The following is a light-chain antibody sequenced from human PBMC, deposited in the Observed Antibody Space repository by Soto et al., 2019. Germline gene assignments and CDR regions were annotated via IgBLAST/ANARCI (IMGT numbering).Light chain of an antibody. CDR2: DVN. J-gene: IGLJ2*01. V-gene: IGLV2-11*01. CDR3: CSYAVTDVL. CDR1: SSDFGGYNY. Sequence: QSALTQPRSVSGSPGQSVTISCTGTSSDFGGYNYVSWYQQRPGKAPKLMIYDVNKRPSGVPDRFSGSKSGNTASLTISGLQAEDEADYSCCSYAVTDVLFGGGTKLTVL.